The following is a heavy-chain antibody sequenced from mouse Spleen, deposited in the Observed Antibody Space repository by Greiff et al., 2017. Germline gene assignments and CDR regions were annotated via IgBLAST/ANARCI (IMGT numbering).Heavy chain of an antibody. CDR1: GFTFSSYA. D-gene: IGHD1-1*01. CDR3: ARPSLRGVYFDV. V-gene: IGHV5-9-3*01. Sequence: EVQRVESGGGLVKLGGSLKLSCAASGFTFSSYAMSWVRQTPEKRLEWVATISSGGGNTYYPDSVKGRFTISRDNAKKTLYLQMSSLKSEDTAMYYCARPSLRGVYFDVWGAGTTVTVSS. CDR2: ISSGGGNT. J-gene: IGHJ1*01.